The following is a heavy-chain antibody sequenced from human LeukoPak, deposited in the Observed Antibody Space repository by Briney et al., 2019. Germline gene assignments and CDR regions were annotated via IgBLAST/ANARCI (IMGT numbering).Heavy chain of an antibody. V-gene: IGHV3-23*01. J-gene: IGHJ4*02. CDR3: AKPIMTTVTTLGLYFDY. Sequence: GGTLRLSCAASGFTFSSYGMSWVRQAPGKGLEWVSAVSGGGSGTYYADSVKGRFTISRDNAKNSLYLQMNSLRAEDTAVYYCAKPIMTTVTTLGLYFDYWGQGALVTVSS. CDR2: VSGGGSGT. D-gene: IGHD4-17*01. CDR1: GFTFSSYG.